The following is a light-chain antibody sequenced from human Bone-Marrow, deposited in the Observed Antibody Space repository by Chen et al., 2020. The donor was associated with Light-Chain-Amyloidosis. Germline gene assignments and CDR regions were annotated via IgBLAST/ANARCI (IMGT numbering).Light chain of an antibody. J-gene: IGLJ2*01. CDR2: EVT. CDR1: SSNVGGLNL. Sequence: QSALTQPASVSGSPGQSITISCTGTSSNVGGLNLVSWYQQHPGKAPKLIFYEVTKRPSGVSNRFSGSKSGNTASLTISGLQTEDEADYYCCSYAGSSTLVFGGGTKLTVL. V-gene: IGLV2-23*02. CDR3: CSYAGSSTLV.